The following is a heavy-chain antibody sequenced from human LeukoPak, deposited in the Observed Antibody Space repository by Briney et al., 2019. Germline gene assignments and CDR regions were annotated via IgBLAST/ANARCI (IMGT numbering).Heavy chain of an antibody. J-gene: IGHJ4*02. V-gene: IGHV1-2*02. D-gene: IGHD4-17*01. CDR2: INPNSGGT. CDR3: ARKGEIYGDYDY. Sequence: ASVKVSCKASGYTFTGYDMHWVRQAPGQGLEWMGWINPNSGGTHYAQKFQGRVTVTRDTSISTTYMDLSRLKSDDTAIYYCARKGEIYGDYDYWGQGTLVTVSS. CDR1: GYTFTGYD.